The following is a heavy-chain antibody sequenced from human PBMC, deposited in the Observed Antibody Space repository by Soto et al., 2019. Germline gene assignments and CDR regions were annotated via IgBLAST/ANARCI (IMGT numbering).Heavy chain of an antibody. CDR1: GVSISNSY. J-gene: IGHJ4*02. V-gene: IGHV4-4*09. Sequence: QVQLQESGPGLVKPSETMSLTCTVSGVSISNSYCSWVRQPPGKKLEWIGHIWNSGTTDYNPTLRGRLTMSVTTSKNQVPLSLSSVTATDTAVYYWARGGGSYTTGWYNDYWGQGTLVTVSS. CDR2: IWNSGTT. CDR3: ARGGGSYTTGWYNDY. D-gene: IGHD6-19*01.